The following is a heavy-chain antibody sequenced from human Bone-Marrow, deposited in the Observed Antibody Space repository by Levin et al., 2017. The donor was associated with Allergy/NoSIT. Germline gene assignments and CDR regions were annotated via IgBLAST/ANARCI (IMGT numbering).Heavy chain of an antibody. J-gene: IGHJ4*02. Sequence: GGSLRLSCTASGFPFGNYAMTWVRQAPGKGLEWVAYISGISSHMYYADSVKGRFTVSRDNVKNSVSLQMTSLRDEDTGVYFCARDLGNSGYAFDYWGQGTLVTVSS. D-gene: IGHD2-2*01. CDR2: ISGISSHM. CDR3: ARDLGNSGYAFDY. CDR1: GFPFGNYA. V-gene: IGHV3-48*02.